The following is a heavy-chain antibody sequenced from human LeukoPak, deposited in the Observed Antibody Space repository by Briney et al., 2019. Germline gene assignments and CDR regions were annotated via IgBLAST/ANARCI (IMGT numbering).Heavy chain of an antibody. CDR3: ATLRGASTAVFDS. Sequence: SETLSLTCTVSGGSISYDYWTWIRQSPGKRLECIGYIHYSGATNYSPSLKSRVTISVETSKNQFSLKLSSVTAADTALYYCATLRGASTAVFDSWGQGTLVTVSS. J-gene: IGHJ4*02. CDR1: GGSISYDY. V-gene: IGHV4-59*08. CDR2: IHYSGAT. D-gene: IGHD2-21*02.